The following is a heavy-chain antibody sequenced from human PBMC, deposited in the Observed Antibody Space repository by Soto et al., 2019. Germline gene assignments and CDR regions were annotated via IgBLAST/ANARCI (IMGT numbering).Heavy chain of an antibody. Sequence: ASVKVSCKASGYTFTSYYMHWVRQAPGQGLEWMGIINPSGGSTSYAQKFQGRVTMTRDTSTSTVYMELSSLRSEDTAVYYCARGIAARLRDNWFDPWGQGTLVTVSS. CDR1: GYTFTSYY. V-gene: IGHV1-46*01. J-gene: IGHJ5*02. D-gene: IGHD6-6*01. CDR2: INPSGGST. CDR3: ARGIAARLRDNWFDP.